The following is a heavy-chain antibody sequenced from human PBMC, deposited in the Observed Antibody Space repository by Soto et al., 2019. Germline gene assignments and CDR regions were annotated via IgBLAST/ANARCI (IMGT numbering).Heavy chain of an antibody. J-gene: IGHJ4*02. D-gene: IGHD3-10*01. CDR1: GGPISSSSYY. Sequence: SETPSLTCTVSGGPISSSSYYWSWIRQPPGKGLEWIGEINHSGSTNYNPSLKSRVTISVDTSKNQFSLKLSSVTAADTAVYYCARGRSIWINMVRGTGGYFDYWGQGTLVTVPQ. V-gene: IGHV4-39*07. CDR3: ARGRSIWINMVRGTGGYFDY. CDR2: INHSGST.